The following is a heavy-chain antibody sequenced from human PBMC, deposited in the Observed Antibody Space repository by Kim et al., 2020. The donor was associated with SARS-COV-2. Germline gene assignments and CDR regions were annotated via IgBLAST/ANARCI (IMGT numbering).Heavy chain of an antibody. V-gene: IGHV3-48*04. D-gene: IGHD3-10*01. J-gene: IGHJ4*02. Sequence: GGSLRLSCAASGFTFSSYSMNWVRQAPGKGLEWVSYISSSSSTIYYADSVKGRFTISRDNAKNSLYLQMNSLRAEDTAVYYCARGREHYGSGEDTLDYWGQGTLVTVSS. CDR1: GFTFSSYS. CDR2: ISSSSSTI. CDR3: ARGREHYGSGEDTLDY.